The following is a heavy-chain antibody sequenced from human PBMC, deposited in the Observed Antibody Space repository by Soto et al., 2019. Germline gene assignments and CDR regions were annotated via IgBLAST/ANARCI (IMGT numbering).Heavy chain of an antibody. D-gene: IGHD2-2*01. J-gene: IGHJ6*03. V-gene: IGHV3-7*01. CDR1: GFTFSSYW. CDR3: ARVPNGRFIVVVPGSYYMDV. CDR2: IKQDGSEK. Sequence: GGSLRLSCAASGFTFSSYWMSWVRQAPGKGLEWVANIKQDGSEKYYVDSVKGRFTISRDNAKNSLYLQMNSLRAEDTAVYYCARVPNGRFIVVVPGSYYMDVWGKGTTVTVSS.